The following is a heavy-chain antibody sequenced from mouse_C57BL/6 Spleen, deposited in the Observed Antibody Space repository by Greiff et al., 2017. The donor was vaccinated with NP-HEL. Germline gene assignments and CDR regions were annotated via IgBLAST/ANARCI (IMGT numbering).Heavy chain of an antibody. V-gene: IGHV1-7*01. Sequence: QVHVKQSGAELAKPGASVKLSCKASGYTFTSYWMHWVKQRPGQGLEWIGYINPSSGYTKYNQKFKDKATLTADKSSSTAYMQLSSLTYEDSAVYYCARSITTVVEGFAYWGQGTLVTVSA. CDR3: ARSITTVVEGFAY. J-gene: IGHJ3*01. D-gene: IGHD1-1*01. CDR2: INPSSGYT. CDR1: GYTFTSYW.